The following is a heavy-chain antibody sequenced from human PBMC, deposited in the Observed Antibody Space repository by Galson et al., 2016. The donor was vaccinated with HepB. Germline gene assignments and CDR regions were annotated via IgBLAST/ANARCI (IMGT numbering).Heavy chain of an antibody. D-gene: IGHD3-22*01. CDR2: ISSNGGST. J-gene: IGHJ4*02. CDR1: GFTFSSYA. Sequence: SLRLSCAASGFTFSSYAMHWVRQAPGKGLEYVSAISSNGGSTYYADSVKGRFTISRDNSKNTLYLQMSSLRAEGTAVYYCVKGGGSYDSSGYYGFDYWGQGTLVTVSS. V-gene: IGHV3-64D*06. CDR3: VKGGGSYDSSGYYGFDY.